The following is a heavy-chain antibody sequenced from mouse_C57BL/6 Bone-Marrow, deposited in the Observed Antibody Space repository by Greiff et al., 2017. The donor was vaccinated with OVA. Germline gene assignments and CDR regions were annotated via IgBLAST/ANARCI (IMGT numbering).Heavy chain of an antibody. J-gene: IGHJ4*01. CDR1: GYTFTNYW. D-gene: IGHD1-1*01. Sequence: VQLQQSGAELVRPGTSVKMSCKASGYTFTNYWIGWAKQRPGHGLEWIGDIYPGGGYTNYNEKFKGKATLTADKSSSTAYMQFSSLTAEDSAIYYCARRGDYGRYAMDYWGQGTSVTVSS. CDR2: IYPGGGYT. V-gene: IGHV1-63*01. CDR3: ARRGDYGRYAMDY.